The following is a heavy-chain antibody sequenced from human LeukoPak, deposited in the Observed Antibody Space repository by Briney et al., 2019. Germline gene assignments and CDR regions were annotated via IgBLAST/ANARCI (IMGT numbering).Heavy chain of an antibody. Sequence: GGSLRLSCAASGFTFSSYSMNWVRQAPGKGLEWVSYISSSSSTIYYADSVKGRFTISRVNAENSLYLQMNSLRDEDTAVYYCARGPLAYCGGDCYHDYWGQGTLVTVSS. CDR2: ISSSSSTI. CDR1: GFTFSSYS. V-gene: IGHV3-48*02. J-gene: IGHJ4*02. D-gene: IGHD2-21*02. CDR3: ARGPLAYCGGDCYHDY.